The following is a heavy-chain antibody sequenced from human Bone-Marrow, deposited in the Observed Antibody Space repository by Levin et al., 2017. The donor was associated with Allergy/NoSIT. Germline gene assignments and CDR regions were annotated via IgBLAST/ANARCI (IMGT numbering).Heavy chain of an antibody. CDR1: GGSISSSSYY. CDR3: AREVAYDGPSDYSGMDV. V-gene: IGHV4-39*07. J-gene: IGHJ6*02. D-gene: IGHD5-12*01. CDR2: IYYSGST. Sequence: SETLSLTCTVSGGSISSSSYYWGWIRQPPGTGLEWIGTIYYSGSTYYNPSLKSRVTISIDRSKNQFSLKLSSVTAADTAVYYCAREVAYDGPSDYSGMDVWGQGTTVTVSS.